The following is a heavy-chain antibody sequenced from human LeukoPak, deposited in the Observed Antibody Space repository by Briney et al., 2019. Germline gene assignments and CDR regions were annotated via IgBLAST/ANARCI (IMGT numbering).Heavy chain of an antibody. CDR1: GGSFSGYY. Sequence: SETLSLTCAVYGGSFSGYYWSWIRQPPGKGLEWIGEINHSGSTNYNPSLKSRVTISVDTSKNQFSLKLSSVTAADTAVYYCARSLDRGFGELGDIWGQGTMVTVSS. CDR3: ARSLDRGFGELGDI. V-gene: IGHV4-34*01. D-gene: IGHD3-10*01. CDR2: INHSGST. J-gene: IGHJ3*02.